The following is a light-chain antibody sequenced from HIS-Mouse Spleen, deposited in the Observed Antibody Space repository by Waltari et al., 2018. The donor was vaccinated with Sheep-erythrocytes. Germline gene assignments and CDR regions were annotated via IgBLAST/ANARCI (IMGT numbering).Light chain of an antibody. CDR1: SRDVGGYNY. CDR2: DVS. Sequence: QSALTQPRSVSGSPGQSVTISCTGTSRDVGGYNYVSWYQQHPGKAPKLMIYDVSNLPSGVPDRFSGSKSGNTASLTISGLQAEDEADYYCCSYAGSYNHVFATGTKVTVL. J-gene: IGLJ1*01. V-gene: IGLV2-11*01. CDR3: CSYAGSYNHV.